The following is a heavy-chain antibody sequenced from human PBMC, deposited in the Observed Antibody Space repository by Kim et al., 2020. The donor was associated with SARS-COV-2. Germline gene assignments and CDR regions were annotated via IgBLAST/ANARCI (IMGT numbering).Heavy chain of an antibody. CDR3: ARLAREGYSSGWYSY. J-gene: IGHJ4*02. Sequence: QKFQGRVTITADKSTSTAYMELSSLRSEDTAVYYCARLAREGYSSGWYSYWGQGTLVTVSS. V-gene: IGHV1-69*02. D-gene: IGHD6-19*01.